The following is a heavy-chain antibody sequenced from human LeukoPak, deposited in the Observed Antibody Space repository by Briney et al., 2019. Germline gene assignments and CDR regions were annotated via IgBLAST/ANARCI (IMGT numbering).Heavy chain of an antibody. CDR3: ARVRDCGGDCYFGNAFDI. CDR1: GFTFDDYA. V-gene: IGHV3-9*01. J-gene: IGHJ3*02. CDR2: ISWNSGSI. D-gene: IGHD2-21*02. Sequence: PGGSLRLSCAATGFTFDDYAMHWVRQAPGKGLEWVSGISWNSGSIGYADSVKGRFTISRDNAKTSLYLQMNSLRAEDTAVYYCARVRDCGGDCYFGNAFDIWGQGTMVTVSS.